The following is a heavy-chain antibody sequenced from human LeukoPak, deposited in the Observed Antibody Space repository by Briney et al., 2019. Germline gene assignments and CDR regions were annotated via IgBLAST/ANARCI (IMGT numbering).Heavy chain of an antibody. CDR2: IYPGDSDT. J-gene: IGHJ5*02. V-gene: IGHV5-51*01. CDR1: GYSFTSYW. Sequence: GESLKISWKGSGYSFTSYWIGWVRQMPGKGLEWMGIIYPGDSDTRYSPSFQGQVTISADKSISTAYLQWGSLKASDTAMYYCARSQGYCSGGSCLQGDWFDPWGQGTLVTVSS. D-gene: IGHD2-15*01. CDR3: ARSQGYCSGGSCLQGDWFDP.